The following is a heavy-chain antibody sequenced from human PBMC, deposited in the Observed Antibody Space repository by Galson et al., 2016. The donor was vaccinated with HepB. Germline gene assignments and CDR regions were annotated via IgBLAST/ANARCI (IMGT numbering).Heavy chain of an antibody. D-gene: IGHD6-19*01. CDR1: GYTFTSNA. CDR3: ERGNGDGWYHDY. CDR2: VNGGDDNT. Sequence: SVKVSCKASGYTFTSNAIHWVRLAPGQRLEWLGWVNGGDDNTKYSQSFQGRVTFTIDTSANTVYMELRALRPEDTATYFCERGNGDGWYHDYWGQGTLVIVSS. J-gene: IGHJ4*02. V-gene: IGHV1-3*01.